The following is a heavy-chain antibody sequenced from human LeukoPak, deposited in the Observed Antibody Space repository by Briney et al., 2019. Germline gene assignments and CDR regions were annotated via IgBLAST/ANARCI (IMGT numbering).Heavy chain of an antibody. V-gene: IGHV3-48*01. CDR1: GFTFSSYS. CDR3: AREGSSGWYLRWFDP. D-gene: IGHD6-19*01. CDR2: ISSSSSTI. Sequence: GGSLRLSCAASGFTFSSYSMNWVRQAPGKGLEWVSYISSSSSTIYYADSVKGRFTISRDNAKNSLYLQMNSLRAEDTAVYYCAREGSSGWYLRWFDPWGQGTLVTVSS. J-gene: IGHJ5*02.